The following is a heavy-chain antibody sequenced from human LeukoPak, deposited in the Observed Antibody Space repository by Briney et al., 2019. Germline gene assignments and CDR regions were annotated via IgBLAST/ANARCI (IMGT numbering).Heavy chain of an antibody. Sequence: TGGPLRLFCAASGFTFSSYAMHWVRQAPGKGLEYVSAISTNGGTTYYANSVKGRFTISRDNSKNTLYLQMGSLRAEDMAVYYCARGGGYCSGTTCYYPSDYWGQGTLVTVSS. CDR3: ARGGGYCSGTTCYYPSDY. CDR1: GFTFSSYA. CDR2: ISTNGGTT. D-gene: IGHD2-2*01. J-gene: IGHJ4*02. V-gene: IGHV3-64*01.